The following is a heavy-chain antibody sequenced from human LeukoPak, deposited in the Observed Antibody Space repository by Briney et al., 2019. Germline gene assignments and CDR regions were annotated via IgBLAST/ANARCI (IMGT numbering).Heavy chain of an antibody. V-gene: IGHV4-59*01. CDR3: ARVAAAQTRDFDY. Sequence: PSETLSLTCSVSGGSITSFYWSWIRQSAGKGLEWIGYIYYSGSTNYNPSLKSRVTISVDTSKNQFSLKLSSVTAADTAVYYCARVAAAQTRDFDYWGQGTLVTVSS. J-gene: IGHJ4*02. CDR1: GGSITSFY. CDR2: IYYSGST. D-gene: IGHD6-13*01.